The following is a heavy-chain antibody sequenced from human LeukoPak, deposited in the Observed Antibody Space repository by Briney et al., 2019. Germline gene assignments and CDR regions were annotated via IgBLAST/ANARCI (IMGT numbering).Heavy chain of an antibody. CDR1: GGSFSGYY. J-gene: IGHJ6*03. CDR3: ARGGRGLGFYYYYMDV. CDR2: INHSGST. V-gene: IGHV4-34*01. Sequence: SETLSLTCAVYGGSFSGYYWSWIRQPPGKGLEWIGEINHSGSTNYNPSLKSRVTISVDTSKNQFSLKLSSVTAADTAVYYCARGGRGLGFYYYYMDVWGKGATVTVSS.